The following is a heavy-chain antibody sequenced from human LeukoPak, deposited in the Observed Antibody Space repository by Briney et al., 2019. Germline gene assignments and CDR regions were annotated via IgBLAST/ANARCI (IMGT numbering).Heavy chain of an antibody. V-gene: IGHV4-34*01. CDR2: INHSGST. Sequence: SETLSLTCAVYGGSFSGYYWGWIRQPPGKGLEWIGEINHSGSTNYNPSLKSRVTISVDTSKNQFSLKLSSVTAADTAVYYCARKYYDSRVRYWGQGTLVTVSS. CDR1: GGSFSGYY. D-gene: IGHD3-22*01. CDR3: ARKYYDSRVRY. J-gene: IGHJ4*02.